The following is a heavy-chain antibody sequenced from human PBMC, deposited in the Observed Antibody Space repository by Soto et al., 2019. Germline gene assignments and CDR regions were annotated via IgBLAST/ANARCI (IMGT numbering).Heavy chain of an antibody. Sequence: GGSLRLSCAASGFTFDDYAMHWVRQAPGKGLEWVSGISWKSGSITYADSVKGRFTISRDNAKNSLYLQMNSLRAEDTAVYYCARDEVIVVVPAANIHYYYYGMDVWGQGTTVTVS. CDR1: GFTFDDYA. CDR3: ARDEVIVVVPAANIHYYYYGMDV. CDR2: ISWKSGSI. V-gene: IGHV3-9*01. J-gene: IGHJ6*02. D-gene: IGHD2-2*01.